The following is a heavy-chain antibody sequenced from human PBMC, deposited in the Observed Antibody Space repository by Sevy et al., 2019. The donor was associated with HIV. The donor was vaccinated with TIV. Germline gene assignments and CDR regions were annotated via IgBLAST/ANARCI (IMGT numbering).Heavy chain of an antibody. CDR1: GYSISSGYY. J-gene: IGHJ4*02. V-gene: IGHV4-38-2*01. CDR3: ATYGSGSYYKGFTPHFDY. CDR2: IYHSGST. D-gene: IGHD3-10*01. Sequence: SETLSLTCAVSGYSISSGYYWGWIRQPPGKGLEWIGSIYHSGSTYYNPSLKSRVTISVDTSKNQFSLKLSSVTAADTAVYHCATYGSGSYYKGFTPHFDYWGQGTLVTVSS.